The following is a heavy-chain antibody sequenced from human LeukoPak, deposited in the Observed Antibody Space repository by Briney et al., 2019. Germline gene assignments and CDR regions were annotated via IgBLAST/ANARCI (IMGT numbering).Heavy chain of an antibody. D-gene: IGHD1-1*01. Sequence: GGSLRLSCAASGFTFSRYAMSWVRQVPGKGLEWVSGISGTGDKTYSADSVQGRFTISRGNSKNTLYLQMKSLRADDSAIYYCAAILLDLNYYFFDFWGQGTLVTVSS. V-gene: IGHV3-23*01. CDR2: ISGTGDKT. CDR1: GFTFSRYA. J-gene: IGHJ4*02. CDR3: AAILLDLNYYFFDF.